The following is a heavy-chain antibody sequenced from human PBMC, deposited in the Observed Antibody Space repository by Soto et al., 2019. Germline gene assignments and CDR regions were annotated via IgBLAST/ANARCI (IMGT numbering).Heavy chain of an antibody. CDR3: ASLKGAYSSP. D-gene: IGHD2-15*01. V-gene: IGHV4-39*02. Sequence: QLQLQESGPGLVKPSETLSLTCTVSGGSISSSSYYWGWIRQPPGKGLEWIGSIYYSGSTYYNPSLKSRVTIPVDTSKTRFSLMLGSVTAADGAGYYCASLKGAYSSPGAKGPPVPVSS. CDR2: IYYSGST. J-gene: IGHJ5*02. CDR1: GGSISSSSYY.